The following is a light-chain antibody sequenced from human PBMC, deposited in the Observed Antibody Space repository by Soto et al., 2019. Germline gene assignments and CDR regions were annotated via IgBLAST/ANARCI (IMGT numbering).Light chain of an antibody. CDR3: QQYDNWPWT. Sequence: EIVMTQSPATLSVSPGGRATLSCRASQSISDTLAWYQQKPGQAPRPLIHGASTRAPGFPARFSGSGSGTDFTLTISSLQSEDFAVYYCQQYDNWPWTFGQGTRREIK. CDR2: GAS. V-gene: IGKV3-15*01. CDR1: QSISDT. J-gene: IGKJ5*01.